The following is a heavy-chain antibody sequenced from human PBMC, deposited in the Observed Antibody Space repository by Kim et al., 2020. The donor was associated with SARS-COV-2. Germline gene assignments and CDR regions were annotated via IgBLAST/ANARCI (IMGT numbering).Heavy chain of an antibody. CDR1: GLTFSSYA. J-gene: IGHJ6*02. CDR2: ITAGGVAT. CDR3: ALPPRSNNNYYHDIDV. V-gene: IGHV3-23*01. D-gene: IGHD4-4*01. Sequence: GGSLRLSCAASGLTFSSYAMNWVRQAPGRGLEWVSGITAGGVATYYTDSVKGRYTITRDNSRNTLFLQMNSLRAEDTAVYYCALPPRSNNNYYHDIDVWGQGTTVTLSS.